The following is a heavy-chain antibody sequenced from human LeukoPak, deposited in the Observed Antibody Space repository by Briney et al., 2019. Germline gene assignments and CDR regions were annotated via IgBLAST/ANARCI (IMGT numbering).Heavy chain of an antibody. CDR1: GFTFSSYA. Sequence: GGSLRLSCAASGFTFSSYAMSWVRQAPGKGLEWVSSISGSGGSTYYADSVKGRFTISRDNSKNTLHLQMNSLRAEDTAVYYCAKDYSPGPAYYFDYWGQGTLVTASS. J-gene: IGHJ4*02. V-gene: IGHV3-23*01. D-gene: IGHD1-1*01. CDR3: AKDYSPGPAYYFDY. CDR2: ISGSGGST.